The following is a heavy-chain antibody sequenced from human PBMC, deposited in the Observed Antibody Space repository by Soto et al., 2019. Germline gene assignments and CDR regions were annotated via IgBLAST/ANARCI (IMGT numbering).Heavy chain of an antibody. CDR3: ARAYSDAFDI. D-gene: IGHD2-15*01. J-gene: IGHJ3*02. CDR1: RFTFSDYY. Sequence: GGSLRLSCAASRFTFSDYYMHWIRQAPGKGLEWVSYISSSGTGIYYPDSVKGRFTISRDNAKNSLYLQMSSLRAEDTAVYYCARAYSDAFDIWGQGTMVTVSS. V-gene: IGHV3-11*01. CDR2: ISSSGTGI.